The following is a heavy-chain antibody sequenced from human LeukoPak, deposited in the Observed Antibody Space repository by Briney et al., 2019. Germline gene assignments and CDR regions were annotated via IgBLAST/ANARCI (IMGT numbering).Heavy chain of an antibody. J-gene: IGHJ4*02. CDR1: GFTVSSNH. CDR3: ASHSSSWYGFDH. V-gene: IGHV3-53*01. CDR2: IYSGGST. D-gene: IGHD6-13*01. Sequence: GGSLRLSCAASGFTVSSNHMSWVRQAPGKGLEWVSVIYSGGSTYYADSVKGRFTISRDNSKNTLYLQMNSLRAEGTAVYYCASHSSSWYGFDHWGQGTLVTVSS.